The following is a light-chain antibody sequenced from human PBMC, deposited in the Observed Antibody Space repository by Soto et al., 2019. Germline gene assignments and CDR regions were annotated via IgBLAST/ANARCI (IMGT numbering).Light chain of an antibody. CDR3: SSYTSSSIPFV. CDR1: SSDVGGYNY. CDR2: DVS. V-gene: IGLV2-14*01. Sequence: QSALTQPASVSGSPGQSITISCTGTSSDVGGYNYVSWYQQNPGKAPKLIIYDVSNRLSGVSDRFSGSKSDNTASLTISGLQAEDEADYYCSSYTSSSIPFVFGTGTKLTVL. J-gene: IGLJ1*01.